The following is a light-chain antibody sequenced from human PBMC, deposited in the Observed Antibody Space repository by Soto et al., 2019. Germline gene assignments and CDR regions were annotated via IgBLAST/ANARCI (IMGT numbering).Light chain of an antibody. CDR2: DAS. V-gene: IGKV1-5*01. Sequence: DIQMTQSPSSLSASVGDRVTITCRASQSISTWLAWYQQKPGKAPKLLIFDASTLESGVPSRFSGSASVTESTLTITSLQPDDFATYYCHHYTRAFGQGTKVDIK. CDR1: QSISTW. CDR3: HHYTRA. J-gene: IGKJ1*01.